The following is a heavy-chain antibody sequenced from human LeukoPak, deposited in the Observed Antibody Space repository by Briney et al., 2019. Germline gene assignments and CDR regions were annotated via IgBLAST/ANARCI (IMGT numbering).Heavy chain of an antibody. CDR2: ISYDGSDK. CDR1: GFPLNNHG. Sequence: PGGAPRPSRAAPGFPLNNHGMHRGRQAPGQGLECVAVISYDGSDKYFADSVKGRFTISRDNSKNTVFLQVNSLRAEDTAVYYCAKDYGHCSGGSCRNLDYWGQGTLVTVSS. V-gene: IGHV3-30*18. D-gene: IGHD2-15*01. J-gene: IGHJ4*02. CDR3: AKDYGHCSGGSCRNLDY.